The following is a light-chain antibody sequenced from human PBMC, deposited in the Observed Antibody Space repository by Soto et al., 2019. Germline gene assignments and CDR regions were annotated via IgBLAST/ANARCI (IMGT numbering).Light chain of an antibody. Sequence: QSALTQPASVSGSPGQSITISCTGTSSDVGGYNYVSWYQQHPGKAPKFLIYEVDNRASGVSDRFSGSKSGNTASLTISGLQAEDEADYYCSSYTSSNTLVFGTGTRSPS. CDR1: SSDVGGYNY. V-gene: IGLV2-14*01. J-gene: IGLJ1*01. CDR3: SSYTSSNTLV. CDR2: EVD.